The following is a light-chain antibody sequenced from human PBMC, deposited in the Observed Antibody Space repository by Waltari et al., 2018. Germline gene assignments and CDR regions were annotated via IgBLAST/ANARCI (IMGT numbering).Light chain of an antibody. CDR2: AAS. CDR3: QQYYSTLALT. Sequence: DIQMTQSPSSLSASVGDRVSITCRASQGISNSLAWYQQKPGKAPKLLLYAASRLESGVPPRFSGSGSVADYTLTISSLQPEDFATYYCQQYYSTLALTFGGGTKVEIK. CDR1: QGISNS. V-gene: IGKV1-NL1*01. J-gene: IGKJ4*01.